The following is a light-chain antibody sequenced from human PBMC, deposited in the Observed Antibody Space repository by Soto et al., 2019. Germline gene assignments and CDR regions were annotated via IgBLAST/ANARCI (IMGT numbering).Light chain of an antibody. CDR1: NSNIGNNY. J-gene: IGLJ3*02. V-gene: IGLV1-51*01. Sequence: QSVLTQPPSVSAAPGEKVTISCSGGNSNIGNNYVSWYQQLPGTAPKLLISDTNQRPSGIPDRFSGSKSGTSATLGIIELQTGDEADYYCGTWDSSLSAGVFGGGTKVTVL. CDR2: DTN. CDR3: GTWDSSLSAGV.